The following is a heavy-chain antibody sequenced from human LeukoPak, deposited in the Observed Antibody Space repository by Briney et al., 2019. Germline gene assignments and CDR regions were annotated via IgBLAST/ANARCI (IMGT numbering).Heavy chain of an antibody. CDR1: GVSIASESYY. D-gene: IGHD6-19*01. CDR2: IYYSGSP. CDR3: ARAGTGWGVFLDH. J-gene: IGHJ4*02. Sequence: PSETLSLTCSVSGVSIASESYYWGWVRQAPGKGLEHIGSIYYSGSPYYNPSLKSRLTISVDMSKNQFSLKLTFVSAADTAVYYCARAGTGWGVFLDHWGQGALVTVSS. V-gene: IGHV4-39*01.